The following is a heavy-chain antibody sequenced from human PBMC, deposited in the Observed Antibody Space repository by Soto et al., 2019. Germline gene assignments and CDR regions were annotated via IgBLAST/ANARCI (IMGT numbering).Heavy chain of an antibody. CDR3: TTAGTRVGYTGSY. Sequence: LRLSCEASGFSFSDAWMSWVRQIPGRGLEWVGRVKTTSERGTTNYAAPVMGRFTVSRDDSKNTLYLQMDALRAEDTAIYYCTTAGTRVGYTGSYWGQGTQVTVSS. V-gene: IGHV3-15*06. CDR2: VKTTSERGTT. J-gene: IGHJ4*02. D-gene: IGHD1-26*01. CDR1: GFSFSDAW.